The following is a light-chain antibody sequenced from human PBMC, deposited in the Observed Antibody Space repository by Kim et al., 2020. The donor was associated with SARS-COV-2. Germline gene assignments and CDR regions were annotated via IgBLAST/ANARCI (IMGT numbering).Light chain of an antibody. CDR1: NIGSKS. Sequence: SYELTQPPSVSVAPGETARITCGGDNIGSKSVHWYQQKPGQAPVLVIYYNSGRPSGIPERFSGSNSGNTATLTISRVEAGDEADFYCQVWDNNSVHYVFGTGTKVTVL. CDR2: YNS. CDR3: QVWDNNSVHYV. V-gene: IGLV3-21*04. J-gene: IGLJ1*01.